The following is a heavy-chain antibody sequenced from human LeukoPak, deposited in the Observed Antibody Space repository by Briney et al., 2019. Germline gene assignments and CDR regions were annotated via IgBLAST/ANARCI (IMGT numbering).Heavy chain of an antibody. J-gene: IGHJ4*02. Sequence: GASVKVSCKASGYTFTGYYMHWVRQAPGQGLEWMGCINPNSGGTNYAQKFQGRVTMTRDTSISTAYMELSRLRSDDTAVYYCARFCSGGSCSNGDGFDYWGQGTLVTVSS. CDR1: GYTFTGYY. CDR2: INPNSGGT. CDR3: ARFCSGGSCSNGDGFDY. D-gene: IGHD2-15*01. V-gene: IGHV1-2*02.